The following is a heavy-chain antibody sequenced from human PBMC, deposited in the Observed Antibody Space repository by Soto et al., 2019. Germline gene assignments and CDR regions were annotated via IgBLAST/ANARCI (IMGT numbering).Heavy chain of an antibody. J-gene: IGHJ5*02. Sequence: EVQLLESGGGLVQPGGSLRLSCAASGFSFSYYSMSWVRQAPGKGLEWVSSISGSGANTYYADSVKGRFSISRDNSKSTLYLQLNSLRAEDTAEYYCAKHLADYESGYFRWLDAWGQGTLVTVSS. CDR1: GFSFSYYS. V-gene: IGHV3-23*01. CDR2: ISGSGANT. CDR3: AKHLADYESGYFRWLDA. D-gene: IGHD3-9*01.